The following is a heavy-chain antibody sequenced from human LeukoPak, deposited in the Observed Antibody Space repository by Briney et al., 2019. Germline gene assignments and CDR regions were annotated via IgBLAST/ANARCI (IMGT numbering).Heavy chain of an antibody. CDR1: GFTFASYT. CDR3: ARDREEHGWAPGAF. CDR2: INTRSDSI. V-gene: IGHV3-48*04. Sequence: GGPPGLSCAASGFTFASYTMDWVRQAPGKGLESVSYINTRSDSIYYADSVKGRFTISRDNAMESLFLQMNNLRVEDTGVYYCARDREEHGWAPGAFWGQGTPVIVSS. D-gene: IGHD3-10*01. J-gene: IGHJ3*01.